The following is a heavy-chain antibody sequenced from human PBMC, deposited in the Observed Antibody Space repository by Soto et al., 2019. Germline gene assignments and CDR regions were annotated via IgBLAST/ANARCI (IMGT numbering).Heavy chain of an antibody. CDR2: MNPNSGNT. Sequence: GASVKVSCKASGYTFTSYDINWVRQATGQGLEWMGWMNPNSGNTGYAQKFQGRVTMTRNTSISTAYMELSSLRSEDTAVYYCASVWGTTVTAVGPGYYYYTDVWGKGTTVTVSS. CDR1: GYTFTSYD. V-gene: IGHV1-8*01. D-gene: IGHD4-17*01. J-gene: IGHJ6*03. CDR3: ASVWGTTVTAVGPGYYYYTDV.